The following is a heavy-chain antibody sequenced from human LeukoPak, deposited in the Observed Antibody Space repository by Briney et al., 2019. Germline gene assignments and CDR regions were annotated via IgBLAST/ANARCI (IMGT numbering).Heavy chain of an antibody. D-gene: IGHD2-2*01. CDR2: LGGSGGSI. Sequence: GGSLRLSCAASGFTFNNYAMSWVRQAPGKGLEWVSGLGGSGGSINYADSVKGRFTISRDNSKNSLYLQMNSLRAEDTAVYWCAKGVDGYCSSDSCYAYDCWGQGTLVTVSS. CDR1: GFTFNNYA. J-gene: IGHJ4*02. CDR3: AKGVDGYCSSDSCYAYDC. V-gene: IGHV3-23*01.